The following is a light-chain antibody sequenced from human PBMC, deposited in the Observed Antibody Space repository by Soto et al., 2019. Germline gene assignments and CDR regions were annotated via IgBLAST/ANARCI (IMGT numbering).Light chain of an antibody. CDR1: QGISSY. CDR2: AAS. Sequence: EIQLTQSPSFLSASVGDRVTITCRASQGISSYLAWYQQKPGKAPKLLIYAASTLQSGVPSRFSGSGSGTEFTLTISSLQPEDFATYYCQQLNSYPCTFGPGTKVDIK. CDR3: QQLNSYPCT. J-gene: IGKJ3*01. V-gene: IGKV1-9*01.